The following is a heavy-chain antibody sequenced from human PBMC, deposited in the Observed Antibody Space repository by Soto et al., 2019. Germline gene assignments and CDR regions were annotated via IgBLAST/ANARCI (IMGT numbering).Heavy chain of an antibody. D-gene: IGHD3-3*01. CDR1: GGSISSSNW. CDR2: IYHSGST. V-gene: IGHV4-4*02. Sequence: QVQLQESGPGLVKPSGTLSLTCAVSGGSISSSNWWSWVRQPPGKGLEWIGEIYHSGSTNYNPSLKSRVTISVDKSKNQFSLKLSSVTAADTAVYYCARRTHYDFWSGPLPGYYYGMDVWGQGTTVTVSS. CDR3: ARRTHYDFWSGPLPGYYYGMDV. J-gene: IGHJ6*02.